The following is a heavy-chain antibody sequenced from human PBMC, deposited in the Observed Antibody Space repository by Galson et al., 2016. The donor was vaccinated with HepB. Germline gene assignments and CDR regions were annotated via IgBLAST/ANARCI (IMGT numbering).Heavy chain of an antibody. J-gene: IGHJ3*02. V-gene: IGHV3-74*01. CDR2: IHSDGSTT. D-gene: IGHD2-21*02. CDR1: GFIFSNYW. CDR3: ARVWGVMTAKTADAFDI. Sequence: LRLSCAASGFIFSNYWMHWVRQAPGKGLVWVSRIHSDGSTTSYADSVKGRFTISRDNAKNSLFLQMNSLRAEDTAVYYCARVWGVMTAKTADAFDIWGQGTMVTVSS.